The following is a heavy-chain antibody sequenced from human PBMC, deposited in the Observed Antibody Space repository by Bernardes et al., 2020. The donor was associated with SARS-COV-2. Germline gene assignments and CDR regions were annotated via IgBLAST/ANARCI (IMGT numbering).Heavy chain of an antibody. Sequence: GGSLRLSCAASGFTFSSYSMNWVRQAPGKGLEWVSSISSSSSYIYYADSVKGRFTISRDNAKNSLYLQMNSLRAEDTAVYYCARDHTHYDFWSGDAYYYGMDVWGQGTTVTVSS. CDR3: ARDHTHYDFWSGDAYYYGMDV. CDR1: GFTFSSYS. CDR2: ISSSSSYI. J-gene: IGHJ6*02. V-gene: IGHV3-21*01. D-gene: IGHD3-3*01.